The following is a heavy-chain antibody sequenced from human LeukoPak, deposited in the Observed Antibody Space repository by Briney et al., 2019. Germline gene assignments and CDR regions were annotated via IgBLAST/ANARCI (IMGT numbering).Heavy chain of an antibody. Sequence: SVKVSCKASGGTFSSYAISWVRQAPGQGLEWMGGIIPIFGTANYAQEFQGRVTITTDESTSTAYMELSSLRSEDTAVYYCARDGIAARPREFFVGYYMDVWGKGTTVTVSS. CDR3: ARDGIAARPREFFVGYYMDV. V-gene: IGHV1-69*05. CDR1: GGTFSSYA. J-gene: IGHJ6*03. CDR2: IIPIFGTA. D-gene: IGHD6-6*01.